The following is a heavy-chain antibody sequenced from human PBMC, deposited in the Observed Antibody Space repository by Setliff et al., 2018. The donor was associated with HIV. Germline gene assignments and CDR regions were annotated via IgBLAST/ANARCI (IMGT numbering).Heavy chain of an antibody. Sequence: PSETLSLTCAVSGGSISSHYWSWIRLPPGKGLEWIGFIFYSGSTHQNPSLKSRVTISVDSSKNHFSLILSSVTAADTAVYYCARDQRLSYWGQGTLVTVSS. J-gene: IGHJ4*02. CDR2: IFYSGST. CDR3: ARDQRLSY. V-gene: IGHV4-30-4*01. CDR1: GGSISSHY.